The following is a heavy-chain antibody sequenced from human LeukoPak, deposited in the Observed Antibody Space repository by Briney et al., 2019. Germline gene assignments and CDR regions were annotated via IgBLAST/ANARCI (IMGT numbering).Heavy chain of an antibody. CDR1: GFTFSSYA. Sequence: PGGSLRLSCAASGFTFSSYAMSWVRQAPGKGLEWVPAISGSGGSTYYADSVKGRFTISRDNSKNTLYLQMNSLRAEDTAVYYCAKASFGYSGYDPLDFDYWGQGTLVTVSS. CDR3: AKASFGYSGYDPLDFDY. D-gene: IGHD5-12*01. J-gene: IGHJ4*02. CDR2: ISGSGGST. V-gene: IGHV3-23*01.